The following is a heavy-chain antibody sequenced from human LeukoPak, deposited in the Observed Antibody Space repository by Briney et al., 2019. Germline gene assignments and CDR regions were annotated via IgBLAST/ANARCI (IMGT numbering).Heavy chain of an antibody. CDR2: IYPGDSDT. CDR3: ARQVELHSNLDY. D-gene: IGHD4-11*01. J-gene: IGHJ4*02. Sequence: ETLSLTCTVSGGSLTNNFWSWIRQSPGKGLEWMGIIYPGDSDTRYSPSFQGQVTISADKSISTAYLQWSSLKASDTAMYYCARQVELHSNLDYWGQGTLVTVSS. CDR1: GGSLTNNF. V-gene: IGHV5-51*01.